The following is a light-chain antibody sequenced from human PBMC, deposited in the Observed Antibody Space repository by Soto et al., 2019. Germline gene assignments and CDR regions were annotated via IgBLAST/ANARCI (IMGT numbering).Light chain of an antibody. Sequence: EIVLTQSPGTLSLSPGERAILSCRASQSISLNYLAWYQHKPGQAPRLLISGVSRRATGIPDRFSGSGSGTDFTLAISRLEPEDFAVYYGQQYGDSPFTFGPGTKVEI. CDR2: GVS. J-gene: IGKJ3*01. CDR1: QSISLNY. CDR3: QQYGDSPFT. V-gene: IGKV3-20*01.